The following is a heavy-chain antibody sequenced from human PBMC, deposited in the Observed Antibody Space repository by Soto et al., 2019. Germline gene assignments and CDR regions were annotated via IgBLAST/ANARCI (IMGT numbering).Heavy chain of an antibody. Sequence: SETLSLTCTVSGGSISSGDYYWSWIRQPPGKGLEWIGYIYYSGSTYYNPSLKSRVTISVDTSKNQFSLKLSSVTAADTAVYYRAREGELASIDYWGQGTLVTVSS. CDR1: GGSISSGDYY. CDR2: IYYSGST. J-gene: IGHJ4*02. CDR3: AREGELASIDY. D-gene: IGHD1-1*01. V-gene: IGHV4-30-4*01.